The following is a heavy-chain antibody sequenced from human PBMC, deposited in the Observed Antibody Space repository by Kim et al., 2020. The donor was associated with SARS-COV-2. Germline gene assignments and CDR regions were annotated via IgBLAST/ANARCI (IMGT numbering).Heavy chain of an antibody. CDR3: ATHGGVYYYYGMDV. V-gene: IGHV3-11*04. D-gene: IGHD3-16*01. J-gene: IGHJ6*02. Sequence: YAESVKGRFTIARNNAKNSLYLQMSSLRAEDTAVYYCATHGGVYYYYGMDVWGQGTTVTVSS.